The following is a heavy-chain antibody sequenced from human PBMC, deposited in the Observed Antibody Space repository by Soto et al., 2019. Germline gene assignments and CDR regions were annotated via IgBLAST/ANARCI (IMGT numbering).Heavy chain of an antibody. Sequence: QVQLVDSGVGVVQPGSSLRLSCAASGFTFSDYAMHWVRLAPCKGLERVAVISYDGSDKYHADSVNGRLTISSDNSKNTLSLQMNRLRVDYTAMYYCAKALGELSPESYDYWVQGNLITVSS. CDR3: AKALGELSPESYDY. CDR2: ISYDGSDK. D-gene: IGHD3-16*02. J-gene: IGHJ4*02. CDR1: GFTFSDYA. V-gene: IGHV3-30*18.